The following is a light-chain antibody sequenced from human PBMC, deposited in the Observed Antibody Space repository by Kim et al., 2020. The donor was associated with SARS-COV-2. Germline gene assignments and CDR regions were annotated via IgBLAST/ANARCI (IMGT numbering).Light chain of an antibody. CDR1: SSDIGYFHY. Sequence: GRSLPISCTGTSSDIGYFHYVPWYQHHPGKAPQLIIYDVTKRPPGVSDRFSGSKSGDTASLTISGLQAADEAHYSCSSYTPASVVIFGGGTQLTVL. CDR2: DVT. CDR3: SSYTPASVVI. V-gene: IGLV2-14*03. J-gene: IGLJ2*01.